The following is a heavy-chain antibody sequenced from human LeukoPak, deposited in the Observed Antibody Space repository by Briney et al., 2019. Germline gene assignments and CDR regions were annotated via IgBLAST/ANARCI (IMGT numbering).Heavy chain of an antibody. D-gene: IGHD3-22*01. V-gene: IGHV3-64D*06. Sequence: PGGSLRLSCSASGFTFSSYAMHWVRQAPGKGLKYVSAISSNGGNRLYADSVKARFTISRDNSKNTLNLQMSSLRAEDTAVYYCVKFEYYYDRSGYYLRGNGFDIWGQGTMVAVSS. J-gene: IGHJ3*02. CDR3: VKFEYYYDRSGYYLRGNGFDI. CDR2: ISSNGGNR. CDR1: GFTFSSYA.